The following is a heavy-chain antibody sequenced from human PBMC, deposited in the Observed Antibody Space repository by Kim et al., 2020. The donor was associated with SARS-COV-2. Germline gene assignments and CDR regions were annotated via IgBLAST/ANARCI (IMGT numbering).Heavy chain of an antibody. CDR2: VCPIFGTA. D-gene: IGHD5-18*01. CDR3: ARESSYGYKGRVDY. V-gene: IGHV1-69*01. J-gene: IGHJ4*02. Sequence: GLGWIEGVCPIFGTANYAQKFQGRVTVTADESTSTAYMELSSLRSEDTAVYYCARESSYGYKGRVDYWGQGTLVTVSS.